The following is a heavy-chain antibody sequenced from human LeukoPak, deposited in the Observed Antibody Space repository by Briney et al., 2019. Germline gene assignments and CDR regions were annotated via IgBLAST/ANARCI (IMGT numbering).Heavy chain of an antibody. CDR3: ARRIRYSSGWLFDY. D-gene: IGHD6-19*01. J-gene: IGHJ4*02. CDR1: GGSFSDYY. V-gene: IGHV4-34*01. Sequence: PLETLSLTCAVYGGSFSDYYWSWIRQPPGKGLEWIGEINHSGSTNYNPSLKNRVTISVDTSKNQFSLKLRSVTAADTAVYYCARRIRYSSGWLFDYWGQGPLVTVSS. CDR2: INHSGST.